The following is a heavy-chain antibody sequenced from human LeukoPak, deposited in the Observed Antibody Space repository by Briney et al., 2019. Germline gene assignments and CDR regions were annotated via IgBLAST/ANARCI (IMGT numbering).Heavy chain of an antibody. D-gene: IGHD6-13*01. Sequence: SETLSLTCAVYGGSFSGYYWSWIRQPPGKGLEWIGEINHSGSTNYNPSLKSRVTISVDTSKNQFSLKLSSVTAADTAVYYCARGPLQQQLDIWGQGTMVTVSS. CDR3: ARGPLQQQLDI. CDR2: INHSGST. CDR1: GGSFSGYY. J-gene: IGHJ3*02. V-gene: IGHV4-34*01.